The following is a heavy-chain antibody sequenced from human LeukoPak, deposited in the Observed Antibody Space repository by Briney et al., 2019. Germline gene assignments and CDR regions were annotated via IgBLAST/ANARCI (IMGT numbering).Heavy chain of an antibody. CDR1: GYTFTDYY. J-gene: IGHJ4*02. CDR2: INPNSGGT. V-gene: IGHV1-2*02. CDR3: ARGDSGSYNY. Sequence: GASVKVSCKASGYTFTDYYMHWVRQAPGQGLEWMGWINPNSGGTNYAQKFQGRVTMTRDTSISTAYMDLSGLISDDTAVYYCARGDSGSYNYWGQGTLVTVSS. D-gene: IGHD1-26*01.